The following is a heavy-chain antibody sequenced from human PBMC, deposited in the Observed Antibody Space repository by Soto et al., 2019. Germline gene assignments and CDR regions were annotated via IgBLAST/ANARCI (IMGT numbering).Heavy chain of an antibody. CDR2: ISSSSSTI. CDR3: AREPDLQYYYDSSGYYSVLDY. D-gene: IGHD3-22*01. CDR1: GFTFSSYS. Sequence: GGSLRLSCAASGFTFSSYSMNWVRQAPGKGLEWVSYISSSSSTIYYADSVKGRFTISRDNAKNSLYLQMNSLRDEDTAVYYCAREPDLQYYYDSSGYYSVLDYWGQGTLVTVS. V-gene: IGHV3-48*02. J-gene: IGHJ4*02.